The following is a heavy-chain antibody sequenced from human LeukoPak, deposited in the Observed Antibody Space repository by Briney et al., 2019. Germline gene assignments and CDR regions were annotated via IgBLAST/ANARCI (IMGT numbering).Heavy chain of an antibody. D-gene: IGHD4-11*01. CDR3: ARGYDYTVGLDY. Sequence: SVKVSCKASGGTFTSYAISWVRQAPGQGLEWMGGIIPIFGTANYAQKFQGRVTITADKSTSTAYMELSSLRSEDTAVYYCARGYDYTVGLDYWGQGTLVTVSS. CDR1: GGTFTSYA. V-gene: IGHV1-69*06. CDR2: IIPIFGTA. J-gene: IGHJ4*02.